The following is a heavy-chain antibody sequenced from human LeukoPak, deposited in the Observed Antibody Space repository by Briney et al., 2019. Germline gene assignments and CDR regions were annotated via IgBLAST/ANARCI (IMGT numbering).Heavy chain of an antibody. Sequence: SQTLSLTCTVSGGSISGDNYYWTWIRQPAGKGLEWIGRVYTGGSANYNPSLKSRVTMSVDTSKHQFSLNLNSVTAADTALYYCAREEYFDGSGYYFRYFDSWGQGILVTVSS. CDR2: VYTGGSA. CDR1: GGSISGDNYY. J-gene: IGHJ4*02. V-gene: IGHV4-61*02. D-gene: IGHD3-22*01. CDR3: AREEYFDGSGYYFRYFDS.